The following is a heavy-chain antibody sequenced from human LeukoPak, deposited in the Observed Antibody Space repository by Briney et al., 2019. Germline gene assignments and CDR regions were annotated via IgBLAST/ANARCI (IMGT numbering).Heavy chain of an antibody. CDR1: GFTFSNYE. J-gene: IGHJ6*02. CDR2: ISSTGITI. V-gene: IGHV3-48*03. CDR3: ARGHKGYDFSYGLDA. Sequence: GGSLRLSCPASGFTFSNYEMNWVRQAPGKGLECLSYISSTGITISYADSVKGRFTISRDNAKNSLFLQMNSLRAEDTAVYYCARGHKGYDFSYGLDAWGQGTTVTVSS.